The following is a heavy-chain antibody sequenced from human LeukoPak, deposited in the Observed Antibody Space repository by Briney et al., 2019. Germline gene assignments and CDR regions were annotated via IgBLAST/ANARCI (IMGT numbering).Heavy chain of an antibody. J-gene: IGHJ6*03. V-gene: IGHV4-31*03. Sequence: SQTLSLTCTVSGGSISSGGYYWSWIRQHPGKGLEWIGYIYYSGSTYYNPSLKSRVTISVDTSKNQFSLKLSSVTAADTAVYYCARDISEGYYYYMDVWGKGTTVTVSS. CDR1: GGSISSGGYY. CDR2: IYYSGST. CDR3: ARDISEGYYYYMDV.